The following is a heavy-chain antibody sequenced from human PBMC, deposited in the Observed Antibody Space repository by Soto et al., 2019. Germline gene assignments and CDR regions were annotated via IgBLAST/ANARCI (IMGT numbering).Heavy chain of an antibody. V-gene: IGHV3-23*01. D-gene: IGHD5-12*01. CDR3: AKGGLDGPLSWFDP. J-gene: IGHJ5*02. CDR2: ISGSGGST. CDR1: GFTFSSYA. Sequence: GVSLRLSCAASGFTFSSYAMSWVRQAPGKGLEWVSAISGSGGSTYYADSVKGRFTISRDNSKNTLYLQMNSLRAEDTAVYYCAKGGLDGPLSWFDPWGQGTLVTVSS.